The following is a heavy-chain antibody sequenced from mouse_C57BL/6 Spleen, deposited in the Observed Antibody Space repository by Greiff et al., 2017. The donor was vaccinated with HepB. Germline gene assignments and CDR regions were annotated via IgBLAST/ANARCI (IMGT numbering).Heavy chain of an antibody. CDR2: IDPEDGDT. Sequence: EVKLQQSGAELVRPGASVKLSCTASGFNIKDYYMHWVKQRPEQGLEWIGRIDPEDGDTEYAPKFQGKATMTADTSSNTAYLQLSSLTSADTAVYYCTTNLAAQARAYWGQGTLVTVSA. CDR3: TTNLAAQARAY. CDR1: GFNIKDYY. D-gene: IGHD3-2*02. V-gene: IGHV14-1*01. J-gene: IGHJ3*01.